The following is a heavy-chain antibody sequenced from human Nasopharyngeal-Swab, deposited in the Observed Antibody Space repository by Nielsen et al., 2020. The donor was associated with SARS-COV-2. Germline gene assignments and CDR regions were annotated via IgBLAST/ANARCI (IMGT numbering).Heavy chain of an antibody. Sequence: GGSLRLSCAASGFTFSSSWMHWIRQDPGKGLVWVARMNSDGSTINYGDSVMGRFIISRDNAKNMLYLQMYSLRAEDTAVYYCATAGNYRFGNWGHGTLVTVSS. V-gene: IGHV3-74*01. CDR2: MNSDGSTI. CDR3: ATAGNYRFGN. D-gene: IGHD3-16*02. CDR1: GFTFSSSW. J-gene: IGHJ4*01.